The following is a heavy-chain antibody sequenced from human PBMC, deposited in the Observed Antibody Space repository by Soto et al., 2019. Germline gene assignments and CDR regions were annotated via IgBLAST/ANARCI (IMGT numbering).Heavy chain of an antibody. CDR1: GGSISSYY. Sequence: SETLSLTCTVSGGSISSYYWSWIRQPPGKGLEWIGYIYYSGSTNYNPSLKSRVTISVDTSKNQFSLKLSSVTAADTAVYYCARAAGGSYFHYYYYYGMDVWGQGTTVTVSS. CDR3: ARAAGGSYFHYYYYYGMDV. D-gene: IGHD1-26*01. J-gene: IGHJ6*02. CDR2: IYYSGST. V-gene: IGHV4-59*01.